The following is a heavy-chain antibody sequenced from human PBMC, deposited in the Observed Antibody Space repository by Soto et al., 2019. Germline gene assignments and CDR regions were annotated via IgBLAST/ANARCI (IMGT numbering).Heavy chain of an antibody. CDR1: GDTFANFG. V-gene: IGHV1-18*01. Sequence: PLVQSGPEVKRPGASITVSCKTSGDTFANFGLSWVRQAPGQGLEWMGWIATYNNNKNYAQKFQGRLTLTTDTSTSTADMELESLGYDDTAVYYCARVVRGVVNWFDPWGQGTLVTVSS. D-gene: IGHD3-10*01. J-gene: IGHJ5*02. CDR3: ARVVRGVVNWFDP. CDR2: IATYNNNK.